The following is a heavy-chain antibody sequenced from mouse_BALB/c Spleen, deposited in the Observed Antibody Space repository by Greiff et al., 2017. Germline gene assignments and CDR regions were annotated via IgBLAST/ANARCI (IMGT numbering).Heavy chain of an antibody. CDR1: GFTFSDYY. J-gene: IGHJ3*01. CDR3: ARDRGYYGFFAY. Sequence: EVKLVESGGGLVKPGGSLKLSCAASGFTFSDYYMYWVRQTPEKRLEWVATISDGGSYTYYPDSVKGRFTISRDNAKNNLYLQMSSLKSEDTAMYYCARDRGYYGFFAYGGQGTLVTVSA. D-gene: IGHD1-1*01. CDR2: ISDGGSYT. V-gene: IGHV5-4*02.